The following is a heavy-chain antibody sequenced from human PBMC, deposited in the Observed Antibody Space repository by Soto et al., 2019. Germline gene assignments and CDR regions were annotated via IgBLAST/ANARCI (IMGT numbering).Heavy chain of an antibody. CDR3: TNTQVYYGMEV. CDR1: GFTFSGSA. V-gene: IGHV3-73*02. Sequence: EVQLVESGGGLVQPGGSLKLSCAASGFTFSGSAVHWVRQASGKGLEWVGRIRSKANNYATAYAASVQGRFTIFRDDLKNTAYLQMNSLKTEDTAVYYCTNTQVYYGMEVWGQGTTVTVSS. CDR2: IRSKANNYAT. J-gene: IGHJ6*02.